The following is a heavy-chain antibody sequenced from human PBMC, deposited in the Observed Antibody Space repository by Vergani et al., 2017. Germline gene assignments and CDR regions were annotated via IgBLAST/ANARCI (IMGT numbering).Heavy chain of an antibody. J-gene: IGHJ6*02. V-gene: IGHV1-69*02. CDR3: ASHYGDYDYYYNYYGMDV. CDR1: GGTFSSYT. CDR2: IIPILGIA. Sequence: QVQLVQSGAEVKKPGSSVKVSCKASGGTFSSYTISWVRQAPGQGLEWMGRIIPILGIANYAQKFQGRVTITADKSTSTAYMELSSLRSEDTAVYYCASHYGDYDYYYNYYGMDVWGQGTTVTVSS. D-gene: IGHD4-17*01.